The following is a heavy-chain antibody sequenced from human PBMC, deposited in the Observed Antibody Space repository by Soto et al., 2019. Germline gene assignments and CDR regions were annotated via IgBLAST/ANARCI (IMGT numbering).Heavy chain of an antibody. CDR1: GFTFSTYG. CDR2: ITSSGVSP. V-gene: IGHV3-23*01. D-gene: IGHD1-26*01. J-gene: IGHJ4*02. Sequence: PGGSLRLSCAASGFTFSTYGMSWVRQAPGKGLEWVSSITSSGVSPYYADSVKGRFTISRDNSKNTLYLQMNSLRAEDTAVYYCAKDPDLGATSYFDYRGQGTLVTVSS. CDR3: AKDPDLGATSYFDY.